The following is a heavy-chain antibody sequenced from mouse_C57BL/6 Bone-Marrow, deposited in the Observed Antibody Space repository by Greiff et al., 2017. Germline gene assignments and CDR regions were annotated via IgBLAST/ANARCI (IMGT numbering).Heavy chain of an antibody. D-gene: IGHD1-1*01. V-gene: IGHV5-6*02. CDR1: GFTFSSYG. J-gene: IGHJ2*01. CDR2: ISSGGSYT. Sequence: EVKLVESGGDLVKPGGSLKLSCAASGFTFSSYGMSWVRQTPDKRLEWVATISSGGSYTYYPDSVKGRFTISRDNAKNTLYLQMSSLKSEDTAMYYCARGFYYGSSYYFDYWGQGTTLTVSS. CDR3: ARGFYYGSSYYFDY.